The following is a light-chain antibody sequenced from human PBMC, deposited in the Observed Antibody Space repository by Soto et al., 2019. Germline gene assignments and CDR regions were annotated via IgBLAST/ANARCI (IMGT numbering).Light chain of an antibody. CDR2: SAS. CDR3: YPGYVAPYS. V-gene: IGKV1-39*01. CDR1: QDINVY. J-gene: IGKJ2*03. Sequence: DIQMTQSPSSLSASIGDTVTITCRASQDINVYLNWYQQKPGEVPKLLIYSASTLHSGVPSRFTGSGSETDFTLAIRSLQPEVFATYYCYPGYVAPYSFGQGTKVDI.